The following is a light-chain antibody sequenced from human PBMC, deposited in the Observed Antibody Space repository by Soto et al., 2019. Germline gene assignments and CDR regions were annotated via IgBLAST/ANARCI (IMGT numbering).Light chain of an antibody. J-gene: IGKJ1*01. CDR3: QQYNDWPAT. V-gene: IGKV3-15*01. Sequence: EIVMTQSPATLSVSPGERATLSCKASQSVSSNLAWYHQKPGQAPRLLISDTSTRATGIPARFSGSGSGTEFTLTIRSLQSEDFAVYYCQQYNDWPATFGQGTKVDIK. CDR2: DTS. CDR1: QSVSSN.